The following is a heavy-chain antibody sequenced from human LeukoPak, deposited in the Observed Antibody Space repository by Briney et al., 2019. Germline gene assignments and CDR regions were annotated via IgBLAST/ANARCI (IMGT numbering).Heavy chain of an antibody. V-gene: IGHV1-18*01. J-gene: IGHJ6*03. D-gene: IGHD6-19*01. CDR1: GYTFTSYG. Sequence: ASVKVSCKASGYTFTSYGISWVRQAPGQGLERMGWISAYNGNTNYAQKLQGRVTMTTDTSTSTAYMELRSLRSDDTAVYYCARGGYQQWVVRTYYYYYMDVWGKGTTVTVSS. CDR3: ARGGYQQWVVRTYYYYYMDV. CDR2: ISAYNGNT.